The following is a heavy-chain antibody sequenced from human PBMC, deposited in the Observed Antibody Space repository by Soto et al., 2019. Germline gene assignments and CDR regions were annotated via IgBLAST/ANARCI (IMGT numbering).Heavy chain of an antibody. J-gene: IGHJ6*02. CDR1: GGTFSSYA. Sequence: ASVKVSCKASGGTFSSYAISWVRQAPGQGLEWMGWISAYNGNTNYAQKLQGRVTMTTDTSTSTAYMELSSLRSDDTAVYYCARRGSGSGWYPVRYYYGMDVWGQGTTVTSP. CDR3: ARRGSGSGWYPVRYYYGMDV. V-gene: IGHV1-18*01. CDR2: ISAYNGNT. D-gene: IGHD6-19*01.